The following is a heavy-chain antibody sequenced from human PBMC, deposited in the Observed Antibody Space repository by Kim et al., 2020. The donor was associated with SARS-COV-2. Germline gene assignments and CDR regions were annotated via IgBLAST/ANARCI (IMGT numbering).Heavy chain of an antibody. Sequence: GGSLRLSCAASGFTFNIYTMGWVRQAPGKGLEWVSAIESGGNTFYPDSVRGRFSVSRDNSKNTLYLQMNSLRAEDTAIYFCGRRIEGAFHTWGQGTMVTVSS. CDR1: GFTFNIYT. CDR2: IESGGNT. D-gene: IGHD2-15*01. CDR3: GRRIEGAFHT. V-gene: IGHV3-23*01. J-gene: IGHJ3*02.